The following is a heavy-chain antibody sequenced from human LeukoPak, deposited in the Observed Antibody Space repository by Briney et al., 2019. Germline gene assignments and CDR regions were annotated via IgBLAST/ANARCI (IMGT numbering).Heavy chain of an antibody. V-gene: IGHV3-30*02. CDR2: IRYDGSNK. J-gene: IGHJ4*02. CDR3: AKLRMTTMAYYFDY. Sequence: GGSPRLSCAASGFTFSSYMMTWVRQAPGKGLEWVAFIRYDGSNKYYADSVKGRFTISRDNSKNTLYLQMNSLRAEDTAVYYCAKLRMTTMAYYFDYWGQGTLVTVSS. CDR1: GFTFSSYM. D-gene: IGHD5-24*01.